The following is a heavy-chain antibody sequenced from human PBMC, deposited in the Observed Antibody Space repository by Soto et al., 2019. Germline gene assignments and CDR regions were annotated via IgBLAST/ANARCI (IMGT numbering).Heavy chain of an antibody. J-gene: IGHJ3*02. CDR3: ARHYGDWGGAFDI. Sequence: QVQLQESGPGLVKPSQTLSLTCTVSGGSISSGGYYWSWIRQHPGKGLEWIGYIYYSGSTYYNPSLKSRVTIPVHTSKNQFSPKLSSVTAADTAVYYCARHYGDWGGAFDIWGQGTMVTVSS. CDR1: GGSISSGGYY. V-gene: IGHV4-31*03. CDR2: IYYSGST. D-gene: IGHD4-17*01.